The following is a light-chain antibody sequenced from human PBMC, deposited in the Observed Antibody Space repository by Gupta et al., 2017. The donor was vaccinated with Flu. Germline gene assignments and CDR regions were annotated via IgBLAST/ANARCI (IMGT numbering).Light chain of an antibody. CDR3: SSYTSSSTLVV. Sequence: SALTQPASVSGSPGQSITISCPGTSSDVGGYTYVSWYQQHPGKAPKLMIYEVSNRPSGVSNRFSGSKSGNTASLTISGLQAEDEADYYCSSYTSSSTLVVFGGGTKLTVL. J-gene: IGLJ2*01. CDR1: SSDVGGYTY. V-gene: IGLV2-14*01. CDR2: EVS.